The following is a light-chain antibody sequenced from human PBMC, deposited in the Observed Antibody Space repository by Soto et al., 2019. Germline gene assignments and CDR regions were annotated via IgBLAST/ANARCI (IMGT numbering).Light chain of an antibody. CDR1: RSDVGGYNY. J-gene: IGLJ2*01. CDR3: TSYTSSSTVI. V-gene: IGLV2-14*03. CDR2: DVS. Sequence: QSALTQPASVSGSPGQSITISCTGPRSDVGGYNYVSWYQHHPGKAPKLIIYDVSNRPSGISNRFSGSKSGNTASLTISGLQAEDEADYYCTSYTSSSTVIFGGGTKLTVL.